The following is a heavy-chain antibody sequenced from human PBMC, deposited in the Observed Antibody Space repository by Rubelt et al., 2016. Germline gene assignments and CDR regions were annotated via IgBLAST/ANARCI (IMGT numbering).Heavy chain of an antibody. CDR1: GGSISSSSYY. J-gene: IGHJ1*01. V-gene: IGHV4-39*01. D-gene: IGHD7-27*01. CDR2: IYYSGNT. Sequence: QVQLQESGPGLVKPSETLSLTCTVSGGSISSSSYYWGWIRQPPGKGLEWIGSIYYSGNTYYSPSLKSRVTMSVDTSKNQFSLKLNSVTAADTAVYYCARISAILGRGASYFQHWGQGTLVTVSS. CDR3: ARISAILGRGASYFQH.